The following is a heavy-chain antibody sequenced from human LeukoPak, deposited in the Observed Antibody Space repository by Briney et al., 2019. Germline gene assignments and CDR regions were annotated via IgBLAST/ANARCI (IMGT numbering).Heavy chain of an antibody. D-gene: IGHD6-13*01. CDR1: GGSISSYY. Sequence: PSETLSLTCTVSGGSISSYYWSWIRQPAGKGLEWIGRIYTTGSTNYNPSLKSRVNMSIDTSKNQFSLKLSSVTAADTAVYYCAKVYSSTSYYYFGMDVWGQGTTVTVSS. J-gene: IGHJ6*02. V-gene: IGHV4-4*07. CDR3: AKVYSSTSYYYFGMDV. CDR2: IYTTGST.